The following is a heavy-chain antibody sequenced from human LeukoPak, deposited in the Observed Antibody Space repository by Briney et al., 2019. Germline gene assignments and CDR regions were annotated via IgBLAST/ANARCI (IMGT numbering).Heavy chain of an antibody. CDR1: GFTFSSYA. CDR2: ISGSGGST. Sequence: GGSLRLSCAASGFTFSSYAMSWVRQAPGKGLEWVSAISGSGGSTYYADSVKGRFTISRDNSKNTLYLQMSSLRAEDTAVYYCARRSGSSSLRPFDYWGQGTLVTVSS. CDR3: ARRSGSSSLRPFDY. V-gene: IGHV3-23*01. D-gene: IGHD6-6*01. J-gene: IGHJ4*02.